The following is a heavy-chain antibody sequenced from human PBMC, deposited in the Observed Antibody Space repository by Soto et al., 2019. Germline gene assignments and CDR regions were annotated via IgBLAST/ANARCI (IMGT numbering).Heavy chain of an antibody. Sequence: PSETLSLTCAVYGGSFSGYYWIWIRQTPGKGLEWIGEIFHSGRTNYSPSFKSRVTISVDTSKSQFSLEMASVTAADTAVYYCARANLRRGWTFDHWGQGSPVTVSS. V-gene: IGHV4-34*12. CDR3: ARANLRRGWTFDH. CDR2: IFHSGRT. D-gene: IGHD5-12*01. J-gene: IGHJ4*02. CDR1: GGSFSGYY.